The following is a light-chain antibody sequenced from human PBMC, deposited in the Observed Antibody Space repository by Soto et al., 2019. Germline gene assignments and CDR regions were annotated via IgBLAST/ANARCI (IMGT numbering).Light chain of an antibody. V-gene: IGKV4-1*01. CDR2: WAS. J-gene: IGKJ1*01. CDR1: QSVLYSSDNKNY. CDR3: QQYYRSPPT. Sequence: DIVMTQSPDSLAVSLGERATINCKSSQSVLYSSDNKNYLAWYQQKPGEPPNLLIYWASTRESGVPDRFSGSGSGTDFTLTISSLQAEDVAVYYCQQYYRSPPTFGQGTKVEIK.